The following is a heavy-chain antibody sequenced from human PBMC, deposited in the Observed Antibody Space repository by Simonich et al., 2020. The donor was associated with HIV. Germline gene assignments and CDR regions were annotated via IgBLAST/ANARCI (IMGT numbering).Heavy chain of an antibody. CDR2: IYYSGIT. V-gene: IGHV4-39*01. Sequence: QLQLQESGPGLVKPSETLSLTCTVSGGSISSSSYYWGWIRQPPGKGLEWIGSIYYSGITYYNPSLKSRVTISVDTSKNQFSLKLSSVTAADTAVYYCARREDEAIGGYFDYWGQGTLVTVSS. J-gene: IGHJ4*02. CDR3: ARREDEAIGGYFDY. CDR1: GGSISSSSYY.